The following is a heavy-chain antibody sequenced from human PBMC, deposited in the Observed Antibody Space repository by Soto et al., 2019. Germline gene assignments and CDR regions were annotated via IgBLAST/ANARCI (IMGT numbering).Heavy chain of an antibody. D-gene: IGHD1-20*01. J-gene: IGHJ4*02. V-gene: IGHV4-61*01. Sequence: QVQLQESGPGLVKPSATLSLTCTVSGGSVSSGSYYWSWIRQPPGKGLEWIGYIYYTGSTNYNPSLKSRATMSGDTAKYQFSLNLSSVTAADTAVYDCARGPLAGITAREWDYWGQGTLVTVSS. CDR2: IYYTGST. CDR3: ARGPLAGITAREWDY. CDR1: GGSVSSGSYY.